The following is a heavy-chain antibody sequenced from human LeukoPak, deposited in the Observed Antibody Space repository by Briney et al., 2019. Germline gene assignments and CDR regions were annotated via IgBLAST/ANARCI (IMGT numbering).Heavy chain of an antibody. Sequence: SETLSLTCTVSGYSISSGYYWGWIRQPPGKGLEWIGSIYHSGNTYYNPSLKSRVTISVDASKNQFSLKLSSVTAADTAVYYCARDYVGAKGGYFDYWGQGTLVTVSS. J-gene: IGHJ4*02. CDR3: ARDYVGAKGGYFDY. V-gene: IGHV4-38-2*02. D-gene: IGHD1-26*01. CDR1: GYSISSGYY. CDR2: IYHSGNT.